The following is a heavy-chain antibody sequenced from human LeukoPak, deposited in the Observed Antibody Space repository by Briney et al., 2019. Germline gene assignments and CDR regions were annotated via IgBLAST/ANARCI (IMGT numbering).Heavy chain of an antibody. CDR2: IGTAGDT. J-gene: IGHJ4*02. Sequence: PGGSLRLSCAASGFTFGSYDMHWVRQATGKGLEWVSAIGTAGDTYYPGSVKGRFTISRENAKNSLYLQMNSLRAGDTAVYYCARGVRSSSWYYFDYWGQGTLVTVSS. CDR1: GFTFGSYD. D-gene: IGHD6-13*01. CDR3: ARGVRSSSWYYFDY. V-gene: IGHV3-13*01.